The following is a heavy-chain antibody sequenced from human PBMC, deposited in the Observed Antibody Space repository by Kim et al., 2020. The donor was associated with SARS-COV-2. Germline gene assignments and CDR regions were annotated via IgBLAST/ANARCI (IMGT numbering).Heavy chain of an antibody. CDR2: IYYSGST. J-gene: IGHJ6*03. CDR1: GGSISSYY. D-gene: IGHD3-10*01. CDR3: ARDSLLWFRESRHNIYYYYYMDV. V-gene: IGHV4-59*01. Sequence: SETLSLTCTVSGGSISSYYWSWIRQPPGKGLEWIGYIYYSGSTNYNPSLKSRVTISVDTSKNQFSLKLSSVTAADTAVYYCARDSLLWFRESRHNIYYYYYMDVWGKGTTVTVSS.